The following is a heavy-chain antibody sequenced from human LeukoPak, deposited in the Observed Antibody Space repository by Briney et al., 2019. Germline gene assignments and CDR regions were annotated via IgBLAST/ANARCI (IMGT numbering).Heavy chain of an antibody. J-gene: IGHJ4*02. Sequence: GTLRLSCAASGFTFSSYGMSWIRQPPGKGLEWIGSIYYSGSTYYNPSLKSRVTISVDTSKNQFSLKLSSVTAADTAVYYCTRQHRWLQHFDYWGQGTLVTVSS. V-gene: IGHV4-39*01. CDR1: GFTFSSYG. D-gene: IGHD5-24*01. CDR2: IYYSGST. CDR3: TRQHRWLQHFDY.